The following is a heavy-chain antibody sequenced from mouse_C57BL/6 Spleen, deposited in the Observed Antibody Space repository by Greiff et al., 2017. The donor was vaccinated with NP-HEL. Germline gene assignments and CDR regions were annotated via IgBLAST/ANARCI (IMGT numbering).Heavy chain of an antibody. Sequence: EVKLQQSVAELVRPGASVKLSCAASGFDFKYTDMHWVKQSPEQGLEWIGGINPAGGSTKYAPKFQGRATITADTTSNTTYLQLSSLTSEDTAIDYCARSLYEYDCYLDVWGTGTTVTVSS. CDR1: GFDFKYTD. V-gene: IGHV14-3*01. CDR3: ARSLYEYDCYLDV. J-gene: IGHJ1*03. CDR2: INPAGGST. D-gene: IGHD2-4*01.